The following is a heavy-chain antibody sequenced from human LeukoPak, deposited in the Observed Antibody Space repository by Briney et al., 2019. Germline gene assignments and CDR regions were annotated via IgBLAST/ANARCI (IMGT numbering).Heavy chain of an antibody. D-gene: IGHD3-10*01. CDR1: GFTFDDYD. J-gene: IGHJ4*02. CDR3: AKAWFGERSGGGFDY. Sequence: PGGSLRLSCAASGFTFDDYDIHWVRQAPGEGLEWVSLISGDGGSTYYADSVKGRFTISRDDSKNSLYLQMNSLRTEDTALYYCAKAWFGERSGGGFDYWGQGTLVTVSS. V-gene: IGHV3-43*02. CDR2: ISGDGGST.